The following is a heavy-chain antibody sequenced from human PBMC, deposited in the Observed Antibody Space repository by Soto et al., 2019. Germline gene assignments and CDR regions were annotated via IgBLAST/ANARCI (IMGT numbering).Heavy chain of an antibody. D-gene: IGHD3-9*01. CDR1: GFTFSSYG. CDR3: AKDTFTTYILTGYFD. CDR2: ISYDGSNK. J-gene: IGHJ4*02. V-gene: IGHV3-30*18. Sequence: GGSLRLSCAASGFTFSSYGMHLGRQAPGKGLEWVAVISYDGSNKYYADSVKGRFTISRDNYKNTLYLQMNSLRAEDTAVYLCAKDTFTTYILTGYFDWGQGTLVTVSS.